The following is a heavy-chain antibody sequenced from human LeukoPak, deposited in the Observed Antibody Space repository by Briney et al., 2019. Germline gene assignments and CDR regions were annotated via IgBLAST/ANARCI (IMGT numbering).Heavy chain of an antibody. D-gene: IGHD1-26*01. CDR1: GFTFSSNY. CDR2: IYSGGST. V-gene: IGHV3-53*01. J-gene: IGHJ6*02. CDR3: ARVWVGATPADYYYYGMDV. Sequence: PGGSLRLSCAASGFTFSSNYMSWVRQAPGKGLEWVSVIYSGGSTYYADSVKGRFTISRENAKNSLYLQMNSLRAEDTAVYYCARVWVGATPADYYYYGMDVWGQGTTVTVSS.